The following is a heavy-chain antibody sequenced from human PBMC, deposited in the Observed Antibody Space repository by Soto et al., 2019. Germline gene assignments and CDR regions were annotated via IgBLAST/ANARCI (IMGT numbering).Heavy chain of an antibody. D-gene: IGHD3-10*01. J-gene: IGHJ6*02. CDR2: INYDGYS. CDR1: GGSITNYY. CDR3: AGHGFGPLHGLVDV. V-gene: IGHV4-59*08. Sequence: QVQLQESGPGLVKPSETLSLTCTVSGGSITNYYCSWFRQPPGEGLEWIGYINYDGYSAYNLSLKRRPALSTGASKTQFSPMLESVTATDTAVYYCAGHGFGPLHGLVDVWGPGTTVIVSS.